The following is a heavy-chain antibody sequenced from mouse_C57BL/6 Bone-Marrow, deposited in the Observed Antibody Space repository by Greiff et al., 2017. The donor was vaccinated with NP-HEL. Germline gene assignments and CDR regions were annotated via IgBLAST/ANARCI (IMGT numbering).Heavy chain of an antibody. V-gene: IGHV5-12*01. J-gene: IGHJ4*01. CDR3: ARRVYYYGSSYDAMDY. Sequence: EVKLMESGGGLVQPGGSLKLSCAASGFTFSDYYMYWVRQTPEKRLEWVAYISNGGGSTYYPDTVKGRFTISRDNAKNTLYLQMSRLKSEDTAMYYCARRVYYYGSSYDAMDYWGQGTSVTVSS. CDR2: ISNGGGST. D-gene: IGHD1-1*01. CDR1: GFTFSDYY.